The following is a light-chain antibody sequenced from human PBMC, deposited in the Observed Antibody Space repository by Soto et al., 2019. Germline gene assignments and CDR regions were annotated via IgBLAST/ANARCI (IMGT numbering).Light chain of an antibody. CDR3: VSYTSSTTYV. Sequence: QSALTQPASVSDSPGKSITISCTGTSSDVGGSNFVSWYQQHPGKPPKLIIYDVATRPSGVSNRFSGSKSGSTASLIISRLQTEDEADYYCVSYTSSTTYVFGTGTKLTVL. CDR2: DVA. J-gene: IGLJ1*01. CDR1: SSDVGGSNF. V-gene: IGLV2-14*03.